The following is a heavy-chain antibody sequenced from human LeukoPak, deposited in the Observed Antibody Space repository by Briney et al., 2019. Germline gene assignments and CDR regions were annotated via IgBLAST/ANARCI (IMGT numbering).Heavy chain of an antibody. Sequence: SVKVSCKASGGTFSSYAISWVRQAPGQGLEWMGGIIPIFGKENYAQKLQGRVTITTDEAKNTAYMEVSRLRAEDRAVYYCARESGDLDYYHSSGYPDCWGQGTLVTVSS. V-gene: IGHV1-69*05. CDR2: IIPIFGKE. J-gene: IGHJ4*02. D-gene: IGHD3-22*01. CDR1: GGTFSSYA. CDR3: ARESGDLDYYHSSGYPDC.